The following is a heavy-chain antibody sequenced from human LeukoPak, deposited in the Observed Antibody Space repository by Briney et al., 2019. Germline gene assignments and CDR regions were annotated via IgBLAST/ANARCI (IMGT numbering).Heavy chain of an antibody. D-gene: IGHD6-19*01. CDR3: ARPTSSGWYSH. V-gene: IGHV3-48*01. CDR1: GFIFSNYD. CDR2: ITGSSRTK. Sequence: GGSLRLSCEASGFIFSNYDMNWVRQAPGKGLEWVSYITGSSRTKSYADSVKGRFTISRDNAENSVYLQMNSLRAEDTAVYYCARPTSSGWYSHWGQGTMVTVSS. J-gene: IGHJ3*01.